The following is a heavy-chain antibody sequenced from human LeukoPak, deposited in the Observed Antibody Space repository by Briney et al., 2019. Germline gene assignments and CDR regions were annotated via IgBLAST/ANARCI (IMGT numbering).Heavy chain of an antibody. V-gene: IGHV5-51*01. J-gene: IGHJ5*02. D-gene: IGHD6-13*01. Sequence: GESLKISCKGSGYSFITNWIGWVRQMPGKGLEFVGVIYPGDSDTRYSPSFQGQVTISADKSISIAYLQWSSLKASDTAMYYCARQLRAAAGTANWFDPWGQGTLVTVSS. CDR1: GYSFITNW. CDR3: ARQLRAAAGTANWFDP. CDR2: IYPGDSDT.